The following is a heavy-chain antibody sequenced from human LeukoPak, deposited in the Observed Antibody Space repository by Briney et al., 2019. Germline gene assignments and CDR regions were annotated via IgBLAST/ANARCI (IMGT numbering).Heavy chain of an antibody. CDR1: GFTFSDYW. Sequence: GGSLRLTCAASGFTFSDYWMTWVRQAPGKGLEGVANIKQDGSETYNVDSVRGRFTISRDNARKSLYLQMNSLRAEDTAVYFCARDCFAENNYWGQGILVTVSS. CDR3: ARDCFAENNY. V-gene: IGHV3-7*01. J-gene: IGHJ4*02. CDR2: IKQDGSET. D-gene: IGHD2-21*01.